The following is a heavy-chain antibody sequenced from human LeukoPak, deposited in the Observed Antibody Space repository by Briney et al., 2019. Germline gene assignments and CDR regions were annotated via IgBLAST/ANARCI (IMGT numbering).Heavy chain of an antibody. D-gene: IGHD3-22*01. V-gene: IGHV3-9*01. J-gene: IGHJ3*02. Sequence: PGGSLRLSCAASGFTFDDYAMHWVRQAPGKGLEWVSGISWNSGSIGYADSVKGRFTISRDNAKNSLYLQMNSLRAEDTALYYCAKFYDSSPDAFDIWGQGTMVTVSS. CDR2: ISWNSGSI. CDR1: GFTFDDYA. CDR3: AKFYDSSPDAFDI.